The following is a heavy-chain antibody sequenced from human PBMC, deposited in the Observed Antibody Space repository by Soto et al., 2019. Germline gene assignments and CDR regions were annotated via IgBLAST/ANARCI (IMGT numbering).Heavy chain of an antibody. D-gene: IGHD5-12*01. Sequence: QVQLVESGGGVVQPGRSLRLSCAASGFTFSSYGMHWVRQAPGKGLEWVAVISYDGSNKYYADSVKGRFTISRDNSKNTLYLQMNSLRAEDTAVYYCAKDIIVATSGGVDYWGQGTLVTVSS. CDR3: AKDIIVATSGGVDY. CDR2: ISYDGSNK. V-gene: IGHV3-30*18. CDR1: GFTFSSYG. J-gene: IGHJ4*02.